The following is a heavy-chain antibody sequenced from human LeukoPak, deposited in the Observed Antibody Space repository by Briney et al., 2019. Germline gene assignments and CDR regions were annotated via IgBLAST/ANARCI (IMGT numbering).Heavy chain of an antibody. J-gene: IGHJ6*03. CDR2: IYSGGST. V-gene: IGHV3-53*01. CDR3: ESGSGSYRTPYYYMDV. Sequence: GGSLRLSCAASGFTVSINYMSWVRQAPGKGLEWVSIIYSGGSTNYADSVKGRFSISRDNSKNTLYVQMNSLRVEDTAVYYCESGSGSYRTPYYYMDVWGKGTTVTVSS. CDR1: GFTVSINY. D-gene: IGHD3-10*01.